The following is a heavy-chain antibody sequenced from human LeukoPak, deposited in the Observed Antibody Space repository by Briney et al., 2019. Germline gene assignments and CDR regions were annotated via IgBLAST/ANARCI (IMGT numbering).Heavy chain of an antibody. V-gene: IGHV3-7*04. CDR3: VRDRPHYASGTLCDP. D-gene: IGHD3-10*01. CDR1: GFRFSWYW. CDR2: IKPDGSET. Sequence: AGGSLRLSCAASGFRFSWYWMSWVRQAPGKGLEWVANIKPDGSETHYVESVKGRFTISRDNAKNSLFTQMNSLRVEDTAVYYCVRDRPHYASGTLCDPWGQGTLVTVAS. J-gene: IGHJ5*02.